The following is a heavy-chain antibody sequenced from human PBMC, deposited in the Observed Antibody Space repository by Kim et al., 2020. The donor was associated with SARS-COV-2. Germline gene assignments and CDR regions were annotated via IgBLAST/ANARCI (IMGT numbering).Heavy chain of an antibody. D-gene: IGHD6-19*01. CDR2: INPDSGGT. J-gene: IGHJ4*02. CDR3: ASGPDIAAGTWCFDF. V-gene: IGHV1-2*02. CDR1: GFTFTGYY. Sequence: ASVKVSCKASGFTFTGYYLHWVRQVPGQGLEWMGWINPDSGGTTYAQRFQDRVTMTRDTSVSTISMELNSLTSDDTAVYYCASGPDIAAGTWCFDFWGQGTLVTVSS.